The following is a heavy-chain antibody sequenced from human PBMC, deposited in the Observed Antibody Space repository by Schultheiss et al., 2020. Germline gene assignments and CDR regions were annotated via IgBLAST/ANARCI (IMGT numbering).Heavy chain of an antibody. Sequence: SQTLSLTCTVFGGSISSSSYYWGWIRQPPGKGLEWIGSIYYSGSTYYNPSLKSRVTISVDTSKNQFSLKLSSVTAADTAVYYCASPALYYYYGMDVWGQGTTVTVSS. CDR1: GGSISSSSYY. J-gene: IGHJ6*02. CDR3: ASPALYYYYGMDV. CDR2: IYYSGST. V-gene: IGHV4-39*01.